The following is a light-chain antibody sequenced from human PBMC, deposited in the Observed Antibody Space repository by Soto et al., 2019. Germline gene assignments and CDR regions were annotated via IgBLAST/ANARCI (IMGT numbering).Light chain of an antibody. CDR2: DAS. J-gene: IGKJ4*01. CDR1: QSVSYH. CDR3: QQYNSWLT. V-gene: IGKV3-15*01. Sequence: VMTQTPATLSVSPGERVTLSCRASQSVSYHVAWYQQKPGQTPRLVMYDASSRASGIPARFSGSRSGTEFSLTISSLQSEDFGVYYCQQYNSWLTFGGGTKVDIK.